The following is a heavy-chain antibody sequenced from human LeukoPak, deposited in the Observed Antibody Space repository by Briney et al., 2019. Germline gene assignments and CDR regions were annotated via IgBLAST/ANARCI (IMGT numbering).Heavy chain of an antibody. V-gene: IGHV3-21*01. Sequence: GGSLRLSCAASGFTFSSYSMNWVRQAPGKGLEWVSSISSSSSYIYYAGSVKGRFTISRDNAKNSLYLQMNSLRAEDTAVYYCARDLRGFDPWGQGSLVTDSS. CDR1: GFTFSSYS. CDR2: ISSSSSYI. CDR3: ARDLRGFDP. J-gene: IGHJ5*02.